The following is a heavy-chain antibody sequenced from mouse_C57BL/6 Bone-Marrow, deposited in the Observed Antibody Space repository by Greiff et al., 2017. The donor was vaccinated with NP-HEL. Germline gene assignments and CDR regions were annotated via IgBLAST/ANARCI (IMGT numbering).Heavy chain of an antibody. V-gene: IGHV14-2*01. CDR2: IDPEDGET. Sequence: VQLQQSGAELVKPGASVKLSCTASGFNIKDYYMPWVKQRTEQGLEWIGRIDPEDGETKYAPKFQGKATITADKSSNTAYLHLSSLTSEDTAVDYCVRCNVYYYAMDYWGQGTSVTVSS. D-gene: IGHD2-1*01. J-gene: IGHJ4*01. CDR1: GFNIKDYY. CDR3: VRCNVYYYAMDY.